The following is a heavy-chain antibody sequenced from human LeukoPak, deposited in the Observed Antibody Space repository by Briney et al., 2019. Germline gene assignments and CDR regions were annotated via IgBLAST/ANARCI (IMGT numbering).Heavy chain of an antibody. V-gene: IGHV3-30-3*01. CDR2: ISYDGSNK. J-gene: IGHJ6*02. D-gene: IGHD3-22*01. CDR1: GFTFSSYA. CDR3: ARVWGEYYYDSSGIQSVDV. Sequence: SGGSLRLSCAASGFTFSSYAMHWVRQAPGKGLEWVAVISYDGSNKYYADSVKGRFTISRDNSKNTLYLQMNSLRAEDTAVYYCARVWGEYYYDSSGIQSVDVWGQGTTVTVSS.